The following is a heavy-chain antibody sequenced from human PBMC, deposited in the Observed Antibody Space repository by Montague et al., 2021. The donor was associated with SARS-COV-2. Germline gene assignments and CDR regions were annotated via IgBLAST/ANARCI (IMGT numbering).Heavy chain of an antibody. Sequence: SETLSLTCTVSGGSISSSSYYWGWIRQPPGKELEWIGSIYYSGSTYYNPALKSRVSISVDTSKNQFSLKLSSATAADTAVYDCARGPLVGGYDPDGMDVWGQGTTVTVSS. V-gene: IGHV4-39*07. J-gene: IGHJ6*02. D-gene: IGHD5-12*01. CDR2: IYYSGST. CDR3: ARGPLVGGYDPDGMDV. CDR1: GGSISSSSYY.